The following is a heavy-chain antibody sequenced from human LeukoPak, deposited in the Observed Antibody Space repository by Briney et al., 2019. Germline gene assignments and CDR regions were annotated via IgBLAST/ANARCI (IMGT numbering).Heavy chain of an antibody. CDR1: GFTFSDYY. CDR2: ISSGGSTI. J-gene: IGHJ4*02. Sequence: GGSLRLSCAASGFTFSDYYMSWIRQAPGKGLEWVSYISSGGSTIYYADSVKGRFTISRDNAKNSLYPQMNSLRAEDTAVYYCARDAYNSGWYLRYFDYWGQGTLVTVSS. D-gene: IGHD6-19*01. CDR3: ARDAYNSGWYLRYFDY. V-gene: IGHV3-11*01.